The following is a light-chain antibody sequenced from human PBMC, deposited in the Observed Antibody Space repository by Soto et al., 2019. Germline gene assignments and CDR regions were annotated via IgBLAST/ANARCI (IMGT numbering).Light chain of an antibody. CDR1: QILDRDY. J-gene: IGKJ1*01. V-gene: IGKV1-5*03. CDR2: KAS. Sequence: IQMTQAASTLSASLGDRVTVTCRGIQILDRDYLAWYQQKPGKAPNLLIYKASTVESGVPSRFSGGGSGTAFTLTISSLQPDDFATYYCHQYDSYPRTFGQGTQVDI. CDR3: HQYDSYPRT.